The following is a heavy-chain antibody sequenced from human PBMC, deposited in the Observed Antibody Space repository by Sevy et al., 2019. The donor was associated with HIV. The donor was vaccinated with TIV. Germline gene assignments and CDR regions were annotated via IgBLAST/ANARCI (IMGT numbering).Heavy chain of an antibody. Sequence: SSVKVSCKASGYTFTGHYMHWVRQAPGQGLEWMGRINPKSGGTNYAQKFQGRVTMTRETSIITAYMERSSLRSDDPAVYYCARADNIGWSTLDAFDLWGQGTMVTVSS. CDR2: INPKSGGT. CDR1: GYTFTGHY. CDR3: ARADNIGWSTLDAFDL. V-gene: IGHV1-2*06. J-gene: IGHJ3*01. D-gene: IGHD6-19*01.